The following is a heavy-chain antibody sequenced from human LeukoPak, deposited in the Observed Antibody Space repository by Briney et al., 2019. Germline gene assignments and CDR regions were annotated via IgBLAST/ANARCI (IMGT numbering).Heavy chain of an antibody. J-gene: IGHJ4*02. CDR2: VYCSGST. CDR3: ARRRGYDHFDY. V-gene: IGHV4-39*01. D-gene: IGHD5-12*01. CDR1: GGSISSSSYY. Sequence: PSETLSLTCSVSGGSISSSSYYWGWIRQPPGKGLEWIGNVYCSGSTYYNPSLKSRVTISVDTSKNQFSLKLSSVTAADTAVYYCARRRGYDHFDYWGQGTLVTVSS.